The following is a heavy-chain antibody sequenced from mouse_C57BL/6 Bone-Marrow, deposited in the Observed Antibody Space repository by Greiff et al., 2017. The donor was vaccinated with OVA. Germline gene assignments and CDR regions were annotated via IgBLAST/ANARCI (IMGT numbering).Heavy chain of an antibody. V-gene: IGHV5-16*01. J-gene: IGHJ4*01. CDR1: GFTFSDYY. CDR2: INYDGSST. D-gene: IGHD2-3*01. CDR3: ARGIYDGYLMDY. Sequence: EVQVVESEGGLVQPGSSMKLSCTASGFTFSDYYMAWVRQVPEKGLEWVANINYDGSSTYYLDSLKSRFIISRDNAKNILYLQMSSLKSEDTATYYCARGIYDGYLMDYWGQGTSVTVSS.